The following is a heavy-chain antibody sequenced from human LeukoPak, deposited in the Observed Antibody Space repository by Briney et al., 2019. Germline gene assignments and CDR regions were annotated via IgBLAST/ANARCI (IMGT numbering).Heavy chain of an antibody. CDR2: IYYSGST. V-gene: IGHV4-31*03. Sequence: SETLSLTCTVSGGSISSGGYYWSWIRQHPGKGLEWIGYIYYSGSTYYNPSLKSRVTISVDTSKNQFSLKLSSVTAADTAVYYCARDSSSRYAVDYWGQGTLVTVSS. CDR3: ARDSSSRYAVDY. J-gene: IGHJ4*02. CDR1: GGSISSGGYY. D-gene: IGHD6-13*01.